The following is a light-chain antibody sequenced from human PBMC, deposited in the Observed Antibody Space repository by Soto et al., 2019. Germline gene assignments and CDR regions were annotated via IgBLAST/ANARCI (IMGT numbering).Light chain of an antibody. CDR3: QAYDYSLTASV. Sequence: QSVLTQPPSVSGAPGQRVTISCTGNSSNLGAGYDVHWYRQLPGAAPKLVIFGNRNRPSGVPERFSGSKSGASASLAITGLQGEDEADYYCQAYDYSLTASVFGGGTKLTVL. V-gene: IGLV1-40*01. CDR1: SSNLGAGYD. J-gene: IGLJ3*02. CDR2: GNR.